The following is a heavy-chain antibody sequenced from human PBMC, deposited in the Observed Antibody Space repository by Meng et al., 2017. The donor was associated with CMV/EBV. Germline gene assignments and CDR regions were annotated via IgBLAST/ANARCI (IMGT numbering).Heavy chain of an antibody. CDR2: TYYRSKWYK. CDR3: ARAPGIWSPYYFDY. V-gene: IGHV6-1*01. J-gene: IGHJ4*02. CDR1: GDSVSSNSAA. Sequence: SCAISGDSVSSNSAAWNWIRQSPSRGLEWLGRTYYRSKWYKDYAVSVKSRITINPDTSKNQFSLQLNSVTPEDTAVYYCARAPGIWSPYYFDYWGQGTLVTVSS. D-gene: IGHD2-15*01.